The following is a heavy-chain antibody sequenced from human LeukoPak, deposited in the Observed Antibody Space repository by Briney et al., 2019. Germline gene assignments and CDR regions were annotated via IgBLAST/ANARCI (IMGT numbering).Heavy chain of an antibody. CDR1: GGSISSNTYY. CDR2: IYNTGST. D-gene: IGHD5-12*01. V-gene: IGHV4-61*10. Sequence: SETLSLTCTVSGGSISSNTYYWTWIRQPAGKGLEWIGRIYNTGSTNYNPSLESRVTISIDTSRNQFSLKLSSVTAADTAVYYCARVDYSGYDTRGWFDPWGQGTLVTVSS. CDR3: ARVDYSGYDTRGWFDP. J-gene: IGHJ5*02.